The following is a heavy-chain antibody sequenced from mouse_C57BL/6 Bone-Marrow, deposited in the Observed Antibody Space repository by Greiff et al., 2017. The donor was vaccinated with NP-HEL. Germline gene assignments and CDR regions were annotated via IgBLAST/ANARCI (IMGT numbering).Heavy chain of an antibody. J-gene: IGHJ4*01. CDR1: GYTFTSYW. D-gene: IGHD2-3*01. Sequence: QVQLQQSGAELVKPGASVKLSCKASGYTFTSYWMQWVKQRPGQVLEWIGEIDPSDSYTNYNQKFKGKATLTVDTSSSTAYMQLSSLTSEDSAVYYCARSIYEGYWIYAMDYWGQGTSVTVSS. CDR2: IDPSDSYT. CDR3: ARSIYEGYWIYAMDY. V-gene: IGHV1-50*01.